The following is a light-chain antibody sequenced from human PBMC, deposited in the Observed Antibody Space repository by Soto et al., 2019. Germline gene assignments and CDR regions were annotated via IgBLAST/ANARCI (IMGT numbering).Light chain of an antibody. CDR1: QFVSTN. Sequence: EVVMTQSPATLSVSPGERATLSCRASQFVSTNLAWYQQKPGQAPRLLIYSASTRATGIPDRFSGSGSGTEFTLTISSLQSEDFGVYYCQQFNNWPPLTFGGGNKLEIK. CDR3: QQFNNWPPLT. CDR2: SAS. J-gene: IGKJ4*01. V-gene: IGKV3-15*01.